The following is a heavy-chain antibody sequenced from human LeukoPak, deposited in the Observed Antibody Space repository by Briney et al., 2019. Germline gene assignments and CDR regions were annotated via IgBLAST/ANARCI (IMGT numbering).Heavy chain of an antibody. J-gene: IGHJ6*03. D-gene: IGHD2-15*01. V-gene: IGHV5-51*01. Sequence: GESLKISCKGSGYSFTSYWIGWVRQMPGKGLEWMGIIYPGDSDTRYSPSFQGQVTISADKSISTAYLQWSSLKASDTAMYYCARVVVAATLYYYYYMDVWGKGTTVIISS. CDR1: GYSFTSYW. CDR2: IYPGDSDT. CDR3: ARVVVAATLYYYYYMDV.